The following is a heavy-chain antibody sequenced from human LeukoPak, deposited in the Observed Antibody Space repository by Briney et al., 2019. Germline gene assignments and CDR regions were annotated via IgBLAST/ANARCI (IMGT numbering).Heavy chain of an antibody. D-gene: IGHD6-13*01. CDR3: ARVRYSSTWFDP. J-gene: IGHJ5*02. CDR2: INPNSGGT. Sequence: ASVKVSCKASGYTFTGYYMHWVRQAPGQGLEWMGWINPNSGGTNYAQKFQGRVTMTRDTSISTAYMELSRLRSDDTAVYYCARVRYSSTWFDPWGQGTLVTVSP. V-gene: IGHV1-2*02. CDR1: GYTFTGYY.